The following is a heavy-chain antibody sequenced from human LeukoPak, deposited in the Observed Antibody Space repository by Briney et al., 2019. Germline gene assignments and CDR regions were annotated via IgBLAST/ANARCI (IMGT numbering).Heavy chain of an antibody. CDR3: ARVGDSSSWFSYYYYYMDV. D-gene: IGHD6-13*01. V-gene: IGHV4-59*01. CDR1: DDSITIYY. CDR2: IDHTGIT. J-gene: IGHJ6*03. Sequence: SETLSLTCTVSDDSITIYYWSWIRQPLGKGLEWIGYIDHTGITNYNPSLNSRVTISRDTSKNHFSLELSSATAADTAVYYCARVGDSSSWFSYYYYYMDVWGKGTTVTISS.